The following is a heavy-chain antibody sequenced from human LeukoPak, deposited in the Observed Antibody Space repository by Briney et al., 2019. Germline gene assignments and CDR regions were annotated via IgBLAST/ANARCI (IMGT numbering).Heavy chain of an antibody. Sequence: ASVKVSCKASGYTFTGYYMHWVRQVPGQGLEWMGWINPNSGGTNYAQRFQGRVTMTRDTSISTAYIELNRLRSDDTAVYYCARGGDSSGYYSSQGDYWGQGTLVTVPS. CDR2: INPNSGGT. CDR3: ARGGDSSGYYSSQGDY. CDR1: GYTFTGYY. V-gene: IGHV1-2*02. D-gene: IGHD3-22*01. J-gene: IGHJ4*02.